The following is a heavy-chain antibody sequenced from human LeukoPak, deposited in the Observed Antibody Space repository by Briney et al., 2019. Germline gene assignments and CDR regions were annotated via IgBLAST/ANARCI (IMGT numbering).Heavy chain of an antibody. D-gene: IGHD3-16*01. J-gene: IGHJ4*01. Sequence: PGGSLRLSCAVSGITLSNYGMSWVRQAPGKGLEWVAGISGSGGRTNYADSVKGRFTVSRDNSKNTLYLQMNSLRAEDTAVYFCAKDEGVMIKHYFDYWGRGTLVTVSS. CDR1: GITLSNYG. CDR3: AKDEGVMIKHYFDY. CDR2: ISGSGGRT. V-gene: IGHV3-23*01.